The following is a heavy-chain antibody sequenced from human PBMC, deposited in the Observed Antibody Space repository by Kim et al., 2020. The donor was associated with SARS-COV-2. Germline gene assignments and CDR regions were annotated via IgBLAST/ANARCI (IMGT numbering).Heavy chain of an antibody. CDR3: ARHDKTIGYCSGGSCYRVFDY. V-gene: IGHV4-39*01. D-gene: IGHD2-15*01. Sequence: SETLSLTCTVSSGSITTSYYWGWIRQPPGKGLEWIGTVYYSGSTYSNPSLKSRVTISVDPSKSQFSLKLSSVTAAATAVYYCARHDKTIGYCSGGSCYRVFDYWGQGTLVTVSS. J-gene: IGHJ4*02. CDR1: SGSITTSYY. CDR2: VYYSGST.